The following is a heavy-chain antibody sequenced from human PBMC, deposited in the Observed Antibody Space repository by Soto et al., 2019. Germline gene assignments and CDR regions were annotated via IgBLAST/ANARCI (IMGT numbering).Heavy chain of an antibody. CDR2: ISTYNGNT. D-gene: IGHD3-10*01. CDR1: GYTFTSYG. V-gene: IGHV1-18*01. J-gene: IGHJ4*02. Sequence: QVQLVQSGAEVKKPGASVKVSCKSSGYTFTSYGISWVRQAPGQGLEWMGWISTYNGNTKYAQKLQGRFTMTTGTFTSAAYMEVRSLRCDDTAVFYCAREMVRGVGSDYWGQGTLGTGSS. CDR3: AREMVRGVGSDY.